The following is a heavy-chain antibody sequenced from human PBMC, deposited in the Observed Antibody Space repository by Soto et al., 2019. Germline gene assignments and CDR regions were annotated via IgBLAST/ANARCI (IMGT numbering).Heavy chain of an antibody. V-gene: IGHV3-53*01. J-gene: IGHJ6*02. D-gene: IGHD6-6*01. CDR3: ARDRRRPHRGMDV. CDR1: GFTVSSNY. CDR2: IYSGGST. Sequence: EVQLVESGGGLIQPGGSLRLSCAASGFTVSSNYMSWVRQAPGKGLEWVSVIYSGGSTYYADSVKGRFTISRDNSKNTLYLQMNSLRAEDTAVYYCARDRRRPHRGMDVWGQGTTVTVSS.